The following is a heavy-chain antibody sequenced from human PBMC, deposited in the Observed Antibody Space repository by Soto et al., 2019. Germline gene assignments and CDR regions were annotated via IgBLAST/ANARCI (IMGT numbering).Heavy chain of an antibody. Sequence: PGGSLRLSCAASGFTFTNYAMNWVRQAPGKGLEWDSAISGSGSSTYYADSVKGRFTISRDNSKNTLYLQMNSLRAEDTAVYYCAKVKGFGAPPLDYWGQGTLVTVSS. D-gene: IGHD3-10*01. CDR2: ISGSGSST. V-gene: IGHV3-23*01. CDR1: GFTFTNYA. J-gene: IGHJ4*02. CDR3: AKVKGFGAPPLDY.